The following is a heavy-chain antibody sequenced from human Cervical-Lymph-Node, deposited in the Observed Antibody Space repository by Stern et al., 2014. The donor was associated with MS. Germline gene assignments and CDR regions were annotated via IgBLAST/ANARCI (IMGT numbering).Heavy chain of an antibody. V-gene: IGHV3-23*01. CDR2: SYASGSTT. Sequence: EVQLLESGGGLVQPGGSLRLSCTASGFTFSRYDMSWVRQAPGQGLEWVSDSYASGSTTYYADSVKGRFTISRDNSKNTLYLQMNSLRAEDTAIYYCAKDRTASYYGLDYWGQGTPVTVSS. CDR1: GFTFSRYD. D-gene: IGHD1-26*01. J-gene: IGHJ4*02. CDR3: AKDRTASYYGLDY.